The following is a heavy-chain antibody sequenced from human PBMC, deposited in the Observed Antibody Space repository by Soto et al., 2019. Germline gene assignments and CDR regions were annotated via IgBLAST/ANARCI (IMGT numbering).Heavy chain of an antibody. Sequence: GASVKVSCKASGYTFISYGISWVRQAPGQGLEWMGWISAYNGNTNYAQKVQGRVTMTTDTSTSTAYMELRSLRSDDTAVYYCARDTYDILTGYYVGGIDPRGQGTLVTVSS. CDR3: ARDTYDILTGYYVGGIDP. V-gene: IGHV1-18*01. CDR2: ISAYNGNT. J-gene: IGHJ5*02. D-gene: IGHD3-9*01. CDR1: GYTFISYG.